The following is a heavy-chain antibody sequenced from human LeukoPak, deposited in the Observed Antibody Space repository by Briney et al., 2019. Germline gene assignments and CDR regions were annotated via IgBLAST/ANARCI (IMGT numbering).Heavy chain of an antibody. Sequence: SQTLSLTCAISGDSVSSNSAARNWLRQSPSRGLEWLGRTYYRSKWYNDYAVSVKSRITINPDTSKNQFSLQLNSVTPEDTAVYYCARGYSSGWYAFDYWGQGTLVTVSS. CDR3: ARGYSSGWYAFDY. D-gene: IGHD6-19*01. CDR1: GDSVSSNSAA. CDR2: TYYRSKWYN. J-gene: IGHJ4*02. V-gene: IGHV6-1*01.